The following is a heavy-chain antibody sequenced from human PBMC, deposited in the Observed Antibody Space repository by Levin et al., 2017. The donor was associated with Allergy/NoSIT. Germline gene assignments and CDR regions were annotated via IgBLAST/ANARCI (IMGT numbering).Heavy chain of an antibody. Sequence: GGSLRLSCAASGFTFSPYYMHWVRQAPGKGLAWVSNIHSDTSITNYADSVKDRFTISRDNAKNTLYLQMNSLRAEDTAVYYCARGGCSSTSCLDSWGQGTLVTVSS. CDR2: IHSDTSIT. D-gene: IGHD2-2*01. V-gene: IGHV3-74*01. CDR3: ARGGCSSTSCLDS. J-gene: IGHJ4*02. CDR1: GFTFSPYY.